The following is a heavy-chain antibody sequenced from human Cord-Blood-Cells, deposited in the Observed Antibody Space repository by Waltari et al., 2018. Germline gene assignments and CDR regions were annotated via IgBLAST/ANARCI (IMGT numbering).Heavy chain of an antibody. CDR3: VRVVRGPYYYYGMDV. CDR1: GNTFTGYY. D-gene: IGHD3-10*01. CDR2: INPNSGGT. V-gene: IGHV1-2*02. Sequence: QVQLVQSGAEVKKPGASVKVSCRASGNTFTGYYMPWVRQAPGQGLEWMGWINPNSGGTNYAQKFQGRVTMTRDTSISTAYMELSRLRSDDTAVYYCVRVVRGPYYYYGMDVWGQGTTVTVSS. J-gene: IGHJ6*02.